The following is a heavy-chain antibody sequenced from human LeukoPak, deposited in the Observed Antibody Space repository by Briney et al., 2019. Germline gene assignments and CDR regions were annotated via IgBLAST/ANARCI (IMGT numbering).Heavy chain of an antibody. D-gene: IGHD6-13*01. Sequence: TSSQTLSLTCTVSGGSISSGGYYWSWIRQHPGKGLEWIGYIYYSGSTYYNPSLKSRVTISVDRSKNQFSLKLSSVTAADTAVYYCARGVTGYSSSWYPRIRFDPWGQGTLVTVSS. CDR3: ARGVTGYSSSWYPRIRFDP. J-gene: IGHJ5*02. V-gene: IGHV4-31*03. CDR2: IYYSGST. CDR1: GGSISSGGYY.